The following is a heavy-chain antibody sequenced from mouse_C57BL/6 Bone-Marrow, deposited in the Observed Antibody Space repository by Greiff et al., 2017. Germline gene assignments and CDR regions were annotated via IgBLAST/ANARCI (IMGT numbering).Heavy chain of an antibody. CDR3: ARRGTGTRFDY. D-gene: IGHD4-1*01. CDR2: IDPSDSYT. V-gene: IGHV1-59*01. Sequence: QVQLQQSGAELVRPGTSVKLSCKASGYTFTSYWMHWVKQRPGQGLEWIGVIDPSDSYTNSNQKFKGKATLTVATSSSTAYMQLSSLTSVDSAVFYGARRGTGTRFDYWGQGTTLTVSS. J-gene: IGHJ2*01. CDR1: GYTFTSYW.